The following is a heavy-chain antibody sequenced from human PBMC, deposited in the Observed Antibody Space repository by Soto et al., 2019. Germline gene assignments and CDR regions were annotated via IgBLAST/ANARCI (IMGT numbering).Heavy chain of an antibody. CDR3: AKDRTGYYDSSGYYPDAFDI. D-gene: IGHD3-22*01. J-gene: IGHJ3*02. Sequence: PVGSLRLSCAASGFTFSSYAMSWVRQAPGKGLEWVSAISGSGGSTYYADSVKGRFTISRDNSKNTLYLQMNSLRAEDTAVYYCAKDRTGYYDSSGYYPDAFDIWGQGTMVTVSS. V-gene: IGHV3-23*01. CDR1: GFTFSSYA. CDR2: ISGSGGST.